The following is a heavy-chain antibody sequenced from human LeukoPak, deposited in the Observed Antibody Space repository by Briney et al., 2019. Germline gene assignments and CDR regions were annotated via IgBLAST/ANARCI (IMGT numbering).Heavy chain of an antibody. V-gene: IGHV5-51*01. CDR1: GYTFSNYW. Sequence: GESLKISCKASGYTFSNYWIGWVRQMPGKGLEWMGIVYPGDSDTRYSPSFQGQGTISADKSLSTPYLQVSSLKAPGPGMFYCGRIEEELIPTGDYWGQGTLVTVSS. CDR3: GRIEEELIPTGDY. J-gene: IGHJ4*02. D-gene: IGHD1-7*01. CDR2: VYPGDSDT.